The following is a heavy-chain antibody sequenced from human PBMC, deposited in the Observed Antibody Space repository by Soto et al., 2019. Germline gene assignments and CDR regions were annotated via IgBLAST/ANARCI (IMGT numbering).Heavy chain of an antibody. J-gene: IGHJ4*02. V-gene: IGHV3-49*03. Sequence: PGGSLRLSCTASGFTFGDYAMSWFRQAPGKGLEWVGFIRSKAYGGTTEYAASVKGRFTISRDDSKSIAYLQMNSLKTEDTAVYYCTRDGCHRHGEYNGAADYWGQGTLVTVSS. CDR2: IRSKAYGGTT. CDR3: TRDGCHRHGEYNGAADY. CDR1: GFTFGDYA. D-gene: IGHD3-10*01.